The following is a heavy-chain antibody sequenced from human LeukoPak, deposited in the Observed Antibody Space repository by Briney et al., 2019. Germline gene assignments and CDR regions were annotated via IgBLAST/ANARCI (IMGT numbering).Heavy chain of an antibody. CDR1: GYTFTSYG. Sequence: ASVKVSCKASGYTFTSYGISWVRQAPGQGLEWMGWISAYNGNTNYAQKLQGRVTMTTDTSTSTAYMELRSLRSDDTAVYYCARVFGKLGGSFDALDIWGQGTMVIVSS. CDR2: ISAYNGNT. J-gene: IGHJ3*02. V-gene: IGHV1-18*01. CDR3: ARVFGKLGGSFDALDI. D-gene: IGHD1-26*01.